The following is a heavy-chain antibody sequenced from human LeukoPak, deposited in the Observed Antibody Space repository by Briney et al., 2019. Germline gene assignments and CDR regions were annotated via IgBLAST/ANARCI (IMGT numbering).Heavy chain of an antibody. CDR2: ISSSGSTI. Sequence: PGGSLRLSCAASGFTFSSYEMNWVRQAPGKGLEWVSYISSSGSTIYYADSVKGRFTISRDNSKNTLYLQMNSLRAEDTAVYYCAKDPYYDILTGYPFDYWGQGTLVTVSS. J-gene: IGHJ4*02. V-gene: IGHV3-48*03. CDR1: GFTFSSYE. CDR3: AKDPYYDILTGYPFDY. D-gene: IGHD3-9*01.